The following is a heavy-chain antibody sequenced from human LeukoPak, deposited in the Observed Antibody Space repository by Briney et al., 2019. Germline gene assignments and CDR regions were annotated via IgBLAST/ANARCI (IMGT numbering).Heavy chain of an antibody. J-gene: IGHJ4*02. Sequence: SETLSLTCAVYGGSFSGDYWSWIRQPPGKGLEWVGEINHSGSTNYNPSLKSRVTISVDASRNQLSLKLSSVTAADTAVYYCASGYSYDLFDYWGQGTLATVSS. D-gene: IGHD5-18*01. CDR2: INHSGST. CDR1: GGSFSGDY. V-gene: IGHV4-34*01. CDR3: ASGYSYDLFDY.